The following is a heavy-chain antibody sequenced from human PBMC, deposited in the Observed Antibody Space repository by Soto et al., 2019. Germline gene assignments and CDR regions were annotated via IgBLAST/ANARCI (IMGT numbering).Heavy chain of an antibody. D-gene: IGHD2-2*01. Sequence: EVQLLESGGGLVQPGGSLRLSCAASGFTFSSYAMSWVRQAPGKGLEWVSAISGSGGSTYYADSVKGRFTISRDNSKNTLYLQMNSLRAEDTAVYYCAKDLPSHIVVVPAPMDVWGKGTTVTVSS. J-gene: IGHJ6*03. CDR3: AKDLPSHIVVVPAPMDV. CDR2: ISGSGGST. V-gene: IGHV3-23*01. CDR1: GFTFSSYA.